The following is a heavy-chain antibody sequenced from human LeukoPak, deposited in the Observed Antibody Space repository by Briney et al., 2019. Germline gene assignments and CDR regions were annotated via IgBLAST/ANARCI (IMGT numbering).Heavy chain of an antibody. V-gene: IGHV3-30*02. D-gene: IGHD3-10*01. CDR2: TRYDGT. CDR1: GFIFGDFG. J-gene: IGHJ4*02. Sequence: SGGSLRLACAASGFIFGDFGIHWVRQAPGKGLEWVGFTRYDGTNYANFVKGQFTISRDNSTNTVYLQMNSLRPEDTAVYYCAKDQFYGSGSYRWGFDDWGQGTLVTVSS. CDR3: AKDQFYGSGSYRWGFDD.